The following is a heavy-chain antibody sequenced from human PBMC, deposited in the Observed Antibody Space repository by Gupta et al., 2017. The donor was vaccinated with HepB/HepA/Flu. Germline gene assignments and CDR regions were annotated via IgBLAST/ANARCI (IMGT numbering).Heavy chain of an antibody. D-gene: IGHD3-9*01. CDR2: ISHSSSDI. CDR1: GFTFSSYK. J-gene: IGHJ4*02. V-gene: IGHV3-21*01. Sequence: GGSLRLSCAASGFTFSSYKMNWVRQAAGKGLEWVSSISHSSSDIYYADSVKGRFTISRDNAKNSLYLQMNSLRAEDTAVYYWAREFEGYYDILTGYPDYWGQGTLVTVPS. CDR3: AREFEGYYDILTGYPDY.